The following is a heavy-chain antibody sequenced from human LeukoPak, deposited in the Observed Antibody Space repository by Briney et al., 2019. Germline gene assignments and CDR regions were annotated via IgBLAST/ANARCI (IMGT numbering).Heavy chain of an antibody. D-gene: IGHD1-7*01. Sequence: RSLRLSCAPSGFASSIDTMRCVREAPGRGLEWVAGISYDVSNKYYAHSVKGRITIYRDNSKNTVYLQMNRLRAEDTAVYYCVRDLADSGTTAVDYWGQGTLVTVSS. CDR1: GFASSIDT. CDR3: VRDLADSGTTAVDY. V-gene: IGHV3-30-3*01. CDR2: ISYDVSNK. J-gene: IGHJ4*02.